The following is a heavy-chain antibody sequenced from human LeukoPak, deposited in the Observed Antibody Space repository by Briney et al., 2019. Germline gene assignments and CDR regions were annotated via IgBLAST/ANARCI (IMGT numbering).Heavy chain of an antibody. CDR1: GFTFSSYA. J-gene: IGHJ5*01. CDR3: ANPPTVTKTRFDS. CDR2: ISNSDGNT. D-gene: IGHD4-17*01. V-gene: IGHV3-23*01. Sequence: GGSLRLSCAASGFTFSSYAMSWVRQAPGKGLEWVSTISNSDGNTYYADSVKGRFTISRDNSKNTLYLQMNSLRAEDTAVYYCANPPTVTKTRFDSWGQGTLVTVSS.